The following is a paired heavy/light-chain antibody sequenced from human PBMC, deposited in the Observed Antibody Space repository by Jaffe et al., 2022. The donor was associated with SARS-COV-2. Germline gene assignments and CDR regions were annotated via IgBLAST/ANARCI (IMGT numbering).Heavy chain of an antibody. CDR3: AKTFRDPFPSIVVVPAAMSYGMDV. D-gene: IGHD2-2*01. CDR2: ISYDGSNK. V-gene: IGHV3-30*18. CDR1: GFTFSSYG. J-gene: IGHJ6*02. Sequence: QVQLVESGGGVVQPGRSLRLSCAASGFTFSSYGMHWVRQAPGKGLEWVAVISYDGSNKYYADSVKGRFTISRDNSKNTLYLQMNSLRAEDTAVYYCAKTFRDPFPSIVVVPAAMSYGMDVWGQGTTVTVSS.
Light chain of an antibody. CDR1: QSISSW. J-gene: IGKJ2*01. CDR3: QQYNSYSSMYT. Sequence: DIQMTQSPSTLSASVGDRVTITCRASQSISSWLAWYQQKPGKAPKLLIYKASSLESGVPSRFSGSGSGTEFTLTISSLQPDDFATYYCQQYNSYSSMYTFGQGTKLEIK. V-gene: IGKV1-5*03. CDR2: KAS.